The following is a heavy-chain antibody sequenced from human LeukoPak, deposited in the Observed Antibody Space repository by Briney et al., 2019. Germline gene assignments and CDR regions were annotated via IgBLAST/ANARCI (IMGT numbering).Heavy chain of an antibody. CDR3: ARDSFSSGHGMGVDY. CDR1: GYSISSGYH. CDR2: IYHSGST. D-gene: IGHD6-19*01. J-gene: IGHJ4*02. Sequence: SETLSLTCTVSGYSISSGYHWGWIRQPPGKGLEWIGSIYHSGSTYYNPSLKSRVTISVDTSKNQFSLKLSSVTAADTAVYYCARDSFSSGHGMGVDYWGQGTLVTVSS. V-gene: IGHV4-38-2*02.